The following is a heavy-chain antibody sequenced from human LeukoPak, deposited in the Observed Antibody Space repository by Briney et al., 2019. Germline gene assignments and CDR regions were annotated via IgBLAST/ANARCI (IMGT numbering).Heavy chain of an antibody. CDR3: AGYTADDAFDI. V-gene: IGHV3-9*01. Sequence: PGGSLRLSCAASGFTFDDYAMHWVRQAPGKGLEWVSGISWNSGSIGYADSVKGRFTISRDNAKNSLYLQMNSLRAEDTALYYCAGYTADDAFDIWGQGTMVTVSS. J-gene: IGHJ3*02. CDR1: GFTFDDYA. D-gene: IGHD5-18*01. CDR2: ISWNSGSI.